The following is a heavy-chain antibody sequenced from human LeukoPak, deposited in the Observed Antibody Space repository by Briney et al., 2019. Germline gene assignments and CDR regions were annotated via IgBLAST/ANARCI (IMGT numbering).Heavy chain of an antibody. V-gene: IGHV3-7*05. CDR2: IKQDGSEK. J-gene: IGHJ4*02. CDR1: GFTFSTFW. Sequence: PGRSLRLSCAASGFTFSTFWMSWVRQDPGKGLEWVAKIKQDGSEKYYVDSVKGRFTISRDNAKNSLYLQMNSLRAEDTAVYYCARDRGSQDYWGQGTLVTVSS. D-gene: IGHD3-10*01. CDR3: ARDRGSQDY.